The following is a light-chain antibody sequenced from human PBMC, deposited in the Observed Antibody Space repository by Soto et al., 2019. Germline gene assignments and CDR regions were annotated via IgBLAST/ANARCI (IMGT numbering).Light chain of an antibody. CDR3: QQYGISPRT. Sequence: EIVLTQSPGTLSLSPGERATLSCRASQSVGSSHLAWYQQKPGQAPRLLIYGASSRATGIPDRFSGSGSGTDFTLTISRLEPEDFAVYYCQQYGISPRTFGQGTKVDIK. CDR2: GAS. J-gene: IGKJ1*01. CDR1: QSVGSSH. V-gene: IGKV3-20*01.